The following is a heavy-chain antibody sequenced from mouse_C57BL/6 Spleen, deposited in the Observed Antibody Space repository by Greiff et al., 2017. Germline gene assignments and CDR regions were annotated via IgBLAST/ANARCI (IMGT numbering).Heavy chain of an antibody. CDR2: ISGGGGNT. J-gene: IGHJ1*03. CDR1: GFTFSSYT. Sequence: EVQLVESGGGLVKPGGSLKLSCAASGFTFSSYTMSWVRQTPEKRLEWVATISGGGGNTYYPDSVKGRFTISRDNAKNTLYLQMSSLRSEDTALYYCARHYGSSYAYFDVWGTGTTVTVSS. CDR3: ARHYGSSYAYFDV. V-gene: IGHV5-9*01. D-gene: IGHD1-1*01.